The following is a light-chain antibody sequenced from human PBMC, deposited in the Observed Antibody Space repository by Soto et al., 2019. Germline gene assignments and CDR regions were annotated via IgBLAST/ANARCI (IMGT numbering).Light chain of an antibody. CDR3: SSYAGSTNLV. J-gene: IGLJ2*01. Sequence: QSALTQPPSASGSPGQSVTISCTGTSSDVGNYDYVSWYQQHPGKAPKLMIYEVSKRPSGVPDRFSGSKSGNTASLTVSGLQAEDEADYYCSSYAGSTNLVFGGGTKPTVL. CDR2: EVS. V-gene: IGLV2-8*01. CDR1: SSDVGNYDY.